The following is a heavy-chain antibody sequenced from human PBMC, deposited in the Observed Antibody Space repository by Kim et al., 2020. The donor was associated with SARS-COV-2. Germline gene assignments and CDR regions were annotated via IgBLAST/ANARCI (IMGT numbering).Heavy chain of an antibody. Sequence: SETLSLTCAVYGGSFSGYYWSWIRQPPGKGLEWIGEINHSGSTNYNPSLKSRVTISVDTSKNQFSLKLSSVTAADTAVYYCALYQYSSGWLGLNFDYWGQGTLVTVSS. CDR2: INHSGST. V-gene: IGHV4-34*01. J-gene: IGHJ4*02. D-gene: IGHD6-19*01. CDR3: ALYQYSSGWLGLNFDY. CDR1: GGSFSGYY.